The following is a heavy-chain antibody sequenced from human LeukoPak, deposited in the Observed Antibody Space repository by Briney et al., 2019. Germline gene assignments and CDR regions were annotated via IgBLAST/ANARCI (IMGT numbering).Heavy chain of an antibody. CDR3: AKPPDY. CDR1: GCTFSDYY. J-gene: IGHJ4*02. Sequence: PGGSLRLSCAASGCTFSDYYMSWFRQAPGKGLEGVSYISCSGSTIYYADSVKGRFTISRDNAKNSLYLQMNSLRAEDTAVYYCAKPPDYWGQGTLVTVSS. CDR2: ISCSGSTI. V-gene: IGHV3-11*04.